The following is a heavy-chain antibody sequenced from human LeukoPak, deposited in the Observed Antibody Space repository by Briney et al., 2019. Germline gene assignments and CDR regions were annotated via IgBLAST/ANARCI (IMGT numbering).Heavy chain of an antibody. J-gene: IGHJ3*02. V-gene: IGHV1-46*01. D-gene: IGHD5-24*01. CDR3: ARSTPRRDGYNSNAFDI. Sequence: ASVKVSCKASGYTFTSYYMHWVRQAPGQGLEWMGIINPSGGSTSYAQKFQGRVTMTRDMSTSTVYMELSSLRSEDTAVYYCARSTPRRDGYNSNAFDIWGQGTMVTVSS. CDR2: INPSGGST. CDR1: GYTFTSYY.